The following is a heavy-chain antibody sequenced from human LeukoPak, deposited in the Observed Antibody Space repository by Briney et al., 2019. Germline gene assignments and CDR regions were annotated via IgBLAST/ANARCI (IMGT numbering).Heavy chain of an antibody. CDR2: ISSSSSYI. CDR3: ARDVYYDSSAQEWFDP. CDR1: GFTFSSYS. D-gene: IGHD3-22*01. J-gene: IGHJ5*02. Sequence: GGSLRLSCAASGFTFSSYSMNWVRQAPGKGLEWVSSISSSSSYIYYADSVKGRFTISRDNAKNSLYLQMNSLRAEDTAVNYCARDVYYDSSAQEWFDPWGQGTLVTVSS. V-gene: IGHV3-21*01.